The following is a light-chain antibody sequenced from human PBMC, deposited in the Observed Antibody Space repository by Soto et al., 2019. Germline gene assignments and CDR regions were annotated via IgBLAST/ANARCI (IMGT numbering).Light chain of an antibody. Sequence: DIVMTQSPDSLAVSLGERATINCKSSQSVLYSSNNQNYLAWYQQKPGQPPKLLIYWSSTRESGVPDRFSGSGSGTDFTLTISSLPAVDVAVDYCQQYYSTPRTFGQGTKVEIK. V-gene: IGKV4-1*01. CDR1: QSVLYSSNNQNY. CDR2: WSS. J-gene: IGKJ1*01. CDR3: QQYYSTPRT.